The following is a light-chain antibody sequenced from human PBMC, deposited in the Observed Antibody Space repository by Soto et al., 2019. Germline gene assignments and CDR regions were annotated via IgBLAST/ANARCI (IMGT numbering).Light chain of an antibody. V-gene: IGLV4-69*01. J-gene: IGLJ2*01. CDR2: LNSDGSH. CDR1: SGHSNYA. Sequence: QPVLTQSPSASASLGASVTLTCTLSSGHSNYAIAWHQQQSEKGPRYLMNLNSDGSHTKGDGIPDRFSGSSSGAERYLTISSLQSEDEADYYCQTWGSGIVVFGGGTKLTVL. CDR3: QTWGSGIVV.